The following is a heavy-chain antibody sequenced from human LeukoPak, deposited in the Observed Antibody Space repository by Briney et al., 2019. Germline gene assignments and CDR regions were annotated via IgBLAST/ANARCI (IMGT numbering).Heavy chain of an antibody. D-gene: IGHD3-22*01. CDR3: ARDGVYYDSSGHPFDY. CDR1: GGTFSSYA. J-gene: IGHJ4*02. Sequence: GASVKVSCKASGGTFSSYAISWVRQAPGQGLEWMGGIIPIFGTANYAQKFQGRVTITADESTSTAYMELSSLRSGDTAVYYCARDGVYYDSSGHPFDYWGQGTLVTVSS. V-gene: IGHV1-69*13. CDR2: IIPIFGTA.